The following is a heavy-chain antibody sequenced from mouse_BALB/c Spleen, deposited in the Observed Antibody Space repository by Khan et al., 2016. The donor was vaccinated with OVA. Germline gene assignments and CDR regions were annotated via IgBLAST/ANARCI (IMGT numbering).Heavy chain of an antibody. Sequence: QIQLVQSGPELKKPGETVKISCKASGHTFTNFGMNWVKQAPGKGLKWMGWINTYTGEPTYADDFNGRFAFSLDASASTAYLQINTLTTEDTATYDCARPPCVTYAMDNWGQGTSVTVSS. D-gene: IGHD2-1*01. V-gene: IGHV9-3-1*01. CDR1: GHTFTNFG. CDR2: INTYTGEP. CDR3: ARPPCVTYAMDN. J-gene: IGHJ4*01.